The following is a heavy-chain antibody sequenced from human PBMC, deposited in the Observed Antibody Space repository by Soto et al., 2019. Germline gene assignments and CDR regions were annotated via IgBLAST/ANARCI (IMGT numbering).Heavy chain of an antibody. CDR1: GGSSSSYY. Sequence: PSETLSLTCTVSGGSSSSYYWNWIRQPPGKGLEWIGSIYYSGSTNYNPSLKSRVTISEDTSKNQFSLKVTSVTAADTAVYYCARVGIVVATAIPRDSLHYYGMDVWGQGTTVTVSS. CDR2: IYYSGST. CDR3: ARVGIVVATAIPRDSLHYYGMDV. D-gene: IGHD2-21*02. V-gene: IGHV4-59*01. J-gene: IGHJ6*02.